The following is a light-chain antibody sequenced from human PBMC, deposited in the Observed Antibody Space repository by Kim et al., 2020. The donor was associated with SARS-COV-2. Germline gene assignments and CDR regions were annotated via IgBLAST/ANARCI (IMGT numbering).Light chain of an antibody. CDR3: QQRADWPLT. J-gene: IGKJ4*01. Sequence: LTPGERATLPGRASRTVSNNLAWYQPKAGQAPRHLSYDSYNRSTGIPGRCSGIGSAIDFTLTISRREPEDFAVYYCQQRADWPLTCGGGTKREI. CDR2: DSY. CDR1: RTVSNN. V-gene: IGKV3-11*01.